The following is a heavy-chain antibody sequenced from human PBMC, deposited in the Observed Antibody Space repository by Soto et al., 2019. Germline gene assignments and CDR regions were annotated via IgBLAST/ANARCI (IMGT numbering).Heavy chain of an antibody. V-gene: IGHV4-30-4*01. CDR1: GGSISSGNYY. D-gene: IGHD2-15*01. CDR3: ATMGTPATGLYFFDY. CDR2: ISYSGST. J-gene: IGHJ4*02. Sequence: QVQLQESGPGLVKPSQTLSLTCTVSGGSISSGNYYWSWIRQPPGKGLEWIGFISYSGSTYYSTSLKGRVTISVDTSKSTFSLKLSFVTAADTAVYYCATMGTPATGLYFFDYWGQGSLVTVSS.